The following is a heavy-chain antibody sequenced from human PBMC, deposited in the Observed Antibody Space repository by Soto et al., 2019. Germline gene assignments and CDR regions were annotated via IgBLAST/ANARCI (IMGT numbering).Heavy chain of an antibody. V-gene: IGHV4-59*08. CDR2: IYYSGST. J-gene: IGHJ4*02. Sequence: SETLSLTCTVSGGSISSYYWSWIRQPPGKGLEWIGYIYYSGSTNYNPSLKSRVTISVDTSKNQFSLKLSSVTAADTAVYYCARLGYDILTGYPYFDYWGQGTLVTVSS. CDR3: ARLGYDILTGYPYFDY. CDR1: GGSISSYY. D-gene: IGHD3-9*01.